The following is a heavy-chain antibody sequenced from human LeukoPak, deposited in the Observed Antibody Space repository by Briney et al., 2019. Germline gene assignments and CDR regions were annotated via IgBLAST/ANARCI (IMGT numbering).Heavy chain of an antibody. CDR1: GFTFSSYA. CDR3: ARRTTYYDILTGYYIDY. Sequence: PGGSLRLSCAASGFTFSSYAMSWVRQAPGKGLEWVSAMSGSGGSTYYADSVKGRFTISRDNSKNTLYLQMNSLRAEDTAVYYCARRTTYYDILTGYYIDYWGQGALVTVSS. J-gene: IGHJ4*02. CDR2: MSGSGGST. D-gene: IGHD3-9*01. V-gene: IGHV3-23*01.